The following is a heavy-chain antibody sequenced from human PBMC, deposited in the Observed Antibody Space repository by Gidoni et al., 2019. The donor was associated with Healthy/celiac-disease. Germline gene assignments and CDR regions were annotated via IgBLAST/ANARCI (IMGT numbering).Heavy chain of an antibody. Sequence: EVQLLESGGGLVQPGGSLRLSCAASGFTFSSYAMSWVRQAPGKGLEWVSAISGSGGSTYYADSVKGRFTISRDNSKNTLYLQMNSLRAEDTAVYYCEGYSNYKTLTTYFDYWGQGTLVTVSS. V-gene: IGHV3-23*01. CDR3: EGYSNYKTLTTYFDY. J-gene: IGHJ4*02. CDR1: GFTFSSYA. D-gene: IGHD4-4*01. CDR2: ISGSGGST.